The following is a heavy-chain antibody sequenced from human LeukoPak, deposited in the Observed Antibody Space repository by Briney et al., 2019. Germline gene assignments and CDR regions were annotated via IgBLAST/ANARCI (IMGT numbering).Heavy chain of an antibody. D-gene: IGHD3-10*01. V-gene: IGHV3-53*01. CDR3: ARDDYYGSGSATYYYGMDV. CDR1: GFTVSSNY. J-gene: IGHJ6*02. Sequence: GGSLRLSCAASGFTVSSNYMSWVRQAPGKGLEWVSVIYSGGSTYYADSVKGRFTISRDNSKNTLYLQMNSLRAEDTAVYYCARDDYYGSGSATYYYGMDVWGQGTTVTVSS. CDR2: IYSGGST.